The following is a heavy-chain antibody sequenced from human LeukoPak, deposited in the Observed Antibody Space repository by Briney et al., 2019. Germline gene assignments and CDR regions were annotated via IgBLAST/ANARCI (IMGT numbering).Heavy chain of an antibody. J-gene: IGHJ4*02. CDR3: ASLGWGYSYGPDY. CDR2: INPNSGGT. CDR1: GYTFTHYY. D-gene: IGHD5-18*01. Sequence: GASVTVSYKASGYTFTHYYMHWVRQAPGQGLEGMGWINPNSGGTNYAQKFQGRVTMTRDTSISTAYMELSRLRSDDTAVYYCASLGWGYSYGPDYWGQGTLVTVSS. V-gene: IGHV1-2*02.